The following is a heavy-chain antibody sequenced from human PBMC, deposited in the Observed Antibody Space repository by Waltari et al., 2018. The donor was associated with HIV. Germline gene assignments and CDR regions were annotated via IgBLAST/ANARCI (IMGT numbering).Heavy chain of an antibody. CDR1: GFPFNCYA. D-gene: IGHD1-1*01. V-gene: IGHV3-30*09. CDR3: ARGYNWNVRSLCYFDY. CDR2: ISYDGTYK. J-gene: IGHJ4*02. Sequence: VPLVGSGGGVVQPGRSLRLSCAGSGFPFNCYAIYWVRQAPGKGLEWVAGISYDGTYKYYADSVKGRFAISRDNSKNTLYLQMNSLTNEDTAVFYCARGYNWNVRSLCYFDYWGQGTLVTVSS.